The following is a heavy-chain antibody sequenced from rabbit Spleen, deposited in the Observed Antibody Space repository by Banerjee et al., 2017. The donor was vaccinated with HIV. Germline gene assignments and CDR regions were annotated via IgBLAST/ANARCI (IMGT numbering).Heavy chain of an antibody. D-gene: IGHD4-1*01. V-gene: IGHV1S40*01. CDR2: INTGSSGST. Sequence: QSLEESGGGLVQPEGSLTLTCTASGFSFSSSAYMCWVRQAPGKGPEWIVCINTGSSGSTYYASWAKGRFTISKTSSTTVTLQMTSLTGADTATYFCARGLVWLGWDLWGPGTLVTVS. J-gene: IGHJ4*01. CDR3: ARGLVWLGWDL. CDR1: GFSFSSSAY.